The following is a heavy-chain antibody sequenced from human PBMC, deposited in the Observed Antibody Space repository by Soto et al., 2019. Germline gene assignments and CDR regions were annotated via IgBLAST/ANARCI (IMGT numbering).Heavy chain of an antibody. CDR3: AKGVIDYGDFYWYFDL. V-gene: IGHV3-30*18. J-gene: IGHJ2*01. Sequence: GGSLRLSCAASGFTFSSYGMHWVRQAPGKGLEWVAVISYDGSNKYYADSVKGRFTISRDNSKNTLYLQMNSLRAEDTAVYYCAKGVIDYGDFYWYFDLWGRGTLVTVSS. D-gene: IGHD4-17*01. CDR1: GFTFSSYG. CDR2: ISYDGSNK.